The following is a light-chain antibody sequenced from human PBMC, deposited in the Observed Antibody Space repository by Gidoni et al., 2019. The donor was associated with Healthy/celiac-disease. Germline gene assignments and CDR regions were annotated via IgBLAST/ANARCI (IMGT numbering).Light chain of an antibody. CDR1: KLGDKY. V-gene: IGLV3-1*01. CDR2: QDS. CDR3: QAWDSSTVV. J-gene: IGLJ2*01. Sequence: YELTQPPSVSVSPGQTASITCSGDKLGDKYACWYQQKPCQPPVLVIYQDSKRPSGIPERFSGSNSGNTATLTISGTQAMDEADYYCQAWDSSTVVFGGGTKLTVL.